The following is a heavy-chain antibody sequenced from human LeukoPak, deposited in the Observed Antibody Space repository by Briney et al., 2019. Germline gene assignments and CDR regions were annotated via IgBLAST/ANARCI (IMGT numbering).Heavy chain of an antibody. J-gene: IGHJ4*02. V-gene: IGHV3-33*01. D-gene: IGHD6-6*01. CDR1: GFTFSSYG. CDR2: IWYDGSNK. Sequence: GGSLRLSCAASGFTFSSYGMHWVRQAPGKGLEWVAVIWYDGSNKYYADSVKGRFTISRDNSKNTLYLQMNSLRAEDTAVYYCARDRGIAARFDYWGQGTLVTVSS. CDR3: ARDRGIAARFDY.